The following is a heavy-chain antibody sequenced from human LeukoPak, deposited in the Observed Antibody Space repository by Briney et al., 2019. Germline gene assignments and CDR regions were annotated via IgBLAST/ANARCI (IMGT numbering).Heavy chain of an antibody. CDR3: ARGDDILTGDYRLDY. CDR2: IIPIFGTA. Sequence: SVKVSCKASGGTFSSYAISWVRQAPGQGLEWMGGIIPIFGTANYAQKFQGRVTITTDESTSTAYMELSSLRSEDTAVYYCARGDDILTGDYRLDYWGQGTLVTVSS. V-gene: IGHV1-69*05. CDR1: GGTFSSYA. D-gene: IGHD3-9*01. J-gene: IGHJ4*02.